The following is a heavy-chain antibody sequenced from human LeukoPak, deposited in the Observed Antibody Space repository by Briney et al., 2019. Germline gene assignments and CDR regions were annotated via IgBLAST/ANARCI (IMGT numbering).Heavy chain of an antibody. CDR2: IYYSGST. CDR3: AREESDYYYGMDV. D-gene: IGHD3-10*01. V-gene: IGHV4-59*01. J-gene: IGHJ6*02. Sequence: KASETLSLTCTVSGGSISSYYWSWIRQPPGKGLEWIGYIYYSGSTNYNPSLKSRVTISVDTSKNQFSLKLSSVTAADTAVYYCAREESDYYYGMDVWGQGTTVTVSS. CDR1: GGSISSYY.